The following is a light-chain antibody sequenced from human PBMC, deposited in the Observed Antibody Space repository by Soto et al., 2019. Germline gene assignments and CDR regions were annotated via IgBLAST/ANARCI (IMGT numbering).Light chain of an antibody. CDR1: QSISADY. V-gene: IGKV3-20*01. Sequence: EIVLTQSPGTLSLSPGGRAALSCRASQSISADYLVWYQQKPGQAPRLLIYGGSSRATGIPDRFSGSGSGTDFTLTISSLQSEDFAVYYCQQYNTWRSITFGQGTRLESK. J-gene: IGKJ5*01. CDR2: GGS. CDR3: QQYNTWRSIT.